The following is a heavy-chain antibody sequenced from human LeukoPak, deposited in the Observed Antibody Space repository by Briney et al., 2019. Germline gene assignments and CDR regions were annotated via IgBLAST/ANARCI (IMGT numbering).Heavy chain of an antibody. D-gene: IGHD3-22*01. V-gene: IGHV3-30*18. CDR2: ISYDGSNK. J-gene: IGHJ4*02. CDR1: GFTFSSYG. Sequence: GGSLRLSCAASGFTFSSYGMHWVRQAPGKGLEWVAVISYDGSNKYYADSVKGRFTISRDNSENTLYLQMNSLRAEDTAVYYCAKDRGSSGYYPDYWGQGTLVTVSS. CDR3: AKDRGSSGYYPDY.